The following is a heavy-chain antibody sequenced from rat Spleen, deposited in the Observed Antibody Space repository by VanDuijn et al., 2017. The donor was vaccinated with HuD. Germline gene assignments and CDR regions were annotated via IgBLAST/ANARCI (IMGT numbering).Heavy chain of an antibody. V-gene: IGHV2-15*01. CDR2: IWGDGST. Sequence: QVQLKESGPGLVQPSQTLSLTCTVSGFSLTSYTVSWVRQPPGKGLEWMGGIWGDGSTDYNSALKSRLSISGDTSKSQVFLKMNSLQTDDTAIYFCTRSYGYTLFDYWGQGVMVTVSS. CDR3: TRSYGYTLFDY. J-gene: IGHJ2*01. D-gene: IGHD1-9*01. CDR1: GFSLTSYT.